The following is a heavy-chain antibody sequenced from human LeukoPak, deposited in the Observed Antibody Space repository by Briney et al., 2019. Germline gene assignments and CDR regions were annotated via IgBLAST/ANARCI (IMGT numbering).Heavy chain of an antibody. J-gene: IGHJ4*02. D-gene: IGHD6-19*01. CDR3: ASGIAVAGRAFVY. CDR1: GVSVNTSGNY. CDR2: MYSSGNS. Sequence: SETLSLTCTVSGVSVNTSGNYWTWIRQLPGRGLEWIGYMYSSGNSFYNPSLKSRVTISVDTSKNQFSLKLSSVTAADTAVYYCASGIAVAGRAFVYWGQGTLVTVSS. V-gene: IGHV4-30-4*08.